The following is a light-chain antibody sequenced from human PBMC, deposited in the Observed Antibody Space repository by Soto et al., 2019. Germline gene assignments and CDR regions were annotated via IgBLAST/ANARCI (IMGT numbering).Light chain of an antibody. CDR1: SSDVGDYNY. J-gene: IGLJ3*02. V-gene: IGLV2-14*01. CDR3: SSYTSSSSSWV. Sequence: QSALTQPASVSGSPGQSITISCTGTSSDVGDYNYVSWYQQRPGKAPKLMIYEVTNRPSGVSNRFSGSKSGNTASLTISGLQADDEADYYCSSYTSSSSSWVFGGGTKLTVL. CDR2: EVT.